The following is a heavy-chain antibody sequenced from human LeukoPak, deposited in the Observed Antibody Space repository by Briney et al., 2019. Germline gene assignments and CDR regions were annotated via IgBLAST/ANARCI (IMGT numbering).Heavy chain of an antibody. Sequence: PGGSLRLSCAASGFTFSSYSMTWVRQAPGKGLEWVSSISSSSIYIYYADSVKGRFTISRDNAKNSLYLQMNSLRAEDTAVYYCAREGYYYDSSGNYVLDYWGQGTLVTVSS. V-gene: IGHV3-21*01. D-gene: IGHD3-22*01. CDR1: GFTFSSYS. CDR2: ISSSSIYI. J-gene: IGHJ4*02. CDR3: AREGYYYDSSGNYVLDY.